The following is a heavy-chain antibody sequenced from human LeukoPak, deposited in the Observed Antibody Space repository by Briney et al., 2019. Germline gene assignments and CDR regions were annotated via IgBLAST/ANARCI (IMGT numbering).Heavy chain of an antibody. CDR3: AKATIEQWLVKVDSFDS. Sequence: GGSLRLSCAASGFTFSSYSMNWVRQAPGKGLEWVSSISSSSSYIYYADSVKGRFTISRDNSKNTLYLQMNSLRAGDTAIYYCAKATIEQWLVKVDSFDSWGQGTLVTVSS. CDR1: GFTFSSYS. CDR2: ISSSSSYI. J-gene: IGHJ4*02. D-gene: IGHD6-19*01. V-gene: IGHV3-21*04.